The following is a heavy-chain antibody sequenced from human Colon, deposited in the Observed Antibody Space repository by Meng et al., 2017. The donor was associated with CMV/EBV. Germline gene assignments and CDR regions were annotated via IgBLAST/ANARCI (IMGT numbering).Heavy chain of an antibody. CDR3: ARGGGTPIRGVLPFDF. Sequence: QVHLPQVGAGLLKPSESLSLTCALYGGSFSPYYWSWIRQSPGKGLEWIAEIDHTGSTHYTPSLKSRVTISIDTSNSHFSLNLTSATAADTAVYYCARGGGTPIRGVLPFDFWGQGTLVTVSS. J-gene: IGHJ4*02. CDR2: IDHTGST. CDR1: GGSFSPYY. V-gene: IGHV4-34*01. D-gene: IGHD3-10*01.